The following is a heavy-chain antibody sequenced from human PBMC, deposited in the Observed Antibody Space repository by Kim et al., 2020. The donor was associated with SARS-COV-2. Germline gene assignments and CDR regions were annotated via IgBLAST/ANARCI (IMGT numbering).Heavy chain of an antibody. CDR3: AREPYGDYGEDY. D-gene: IGHD4-17*01. Sequence: GGSLRLSCAASGFTFSRHWMHWVRQAPGKGLVWVSRINSDGSTTSYADSVKGRFTVSRDNAKNTLYLQMNSLRAEDTAVYYCAREPYGDYGEDYWGQGTLVTVSS. V-gene: IGHV3-74*01. J-gene: IGHJ4*02. CDR1: GFTFSRHW. CDR2: INSDGSTT.